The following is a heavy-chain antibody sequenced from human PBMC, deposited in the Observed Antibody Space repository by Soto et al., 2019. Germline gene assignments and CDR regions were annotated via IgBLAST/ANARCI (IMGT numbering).Heavy chain of an antibody. CDR1: GCTFSSYA. D-gene: IGHD5-18*01. CDR2: ISYDGSNK. CDR3: ARASGGYRYGPAYFQH. V-gene: IGHV3-30-3*01. Sequence: GGSLRLSCAASGCTFSSYAMHWVRQAPGKGLEWVAVISYDGSNKYYADSVKGRFTISRDNSKNTLYLQMNSLRAEDTAVYYCARASGGYRYGPAYFQHWGQGT. J-gene: IGHJ1*01.